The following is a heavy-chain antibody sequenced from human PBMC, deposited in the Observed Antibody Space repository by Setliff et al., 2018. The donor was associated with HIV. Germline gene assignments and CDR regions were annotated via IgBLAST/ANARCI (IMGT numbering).Heavy chain of an antibody. D-gene: IGHD1-26*01. J-gene: IGHJ6*03. V-gene: IGHV3-7*01. CDR1: GFTFSSYW. Sequence: GGSLRLSCAASGFTFSSYWMSWVRQAPGKGLEWVANIKQDGSEKYYVDSVKGRFAISRDNAKNSLYLQMNSLRAEDTAVYYCASSVGTSLYYYYYMDVWGKGTTVTVSS. CDR3: ASSVGTSLYYYYYMDV. CDR2: IKQDGSEK.